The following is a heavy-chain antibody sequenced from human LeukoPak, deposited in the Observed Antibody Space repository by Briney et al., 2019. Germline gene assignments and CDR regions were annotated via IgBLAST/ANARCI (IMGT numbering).Heavy chain of an antibody. V-gene: IGHV3-7*01. CDR3: ARDRGTRHYYDADRFDY. CDR2: IKQDGSEK. D-gene: IGHD3-22*01. Sequence: GRSLRLSCAASGFTFSSYWMSWVRQAPGKGLEWVANIKQDGSEKYYVDSVKGRFTISRDNAKNSLYLQMNSLRAEDTAVYYCARDRGTRHYYDADRFDYWGQGTLVTVSS. J-gene: IGHJ4*02. CDR1: GFTFSSYW.